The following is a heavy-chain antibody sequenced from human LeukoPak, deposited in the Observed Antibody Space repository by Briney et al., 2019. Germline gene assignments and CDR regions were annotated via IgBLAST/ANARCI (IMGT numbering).Heavy chain of an antibody. J-gene: IGHJ4*02. CDR2: IYHSGST. CDR1: GGSFSGYY. V-gene: IGHV4-38-2*01. D-gene: IGHD4-23*01. Sequence: SETLSLTCAVYGGSFSGYYWCWIRQPPGKGLEWIGSIYHSGSTYYNPSLKSRVTMSVDTSKNQFSLKLTSVAAADTAVYYCARRRNYGGNSGGLDYWGQGTLVTVSS. CDR3: ARRRNYGGNSGGLDY.